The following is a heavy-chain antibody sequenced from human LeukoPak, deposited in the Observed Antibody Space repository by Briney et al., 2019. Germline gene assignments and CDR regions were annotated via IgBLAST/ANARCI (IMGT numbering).Heavy chain of an antibody. D-gene: IGHD1-1*01. J-gene: IGHJ4*02. CDR2: ITGTGHIT. CDR3: AKDRAWNDVKAFDY. CDR1: GFTFSSYG. V-gene: IGHV3-23*01. Sequence: GGTLRLSCAASGFTFSSYGMSWVRQAPGKGLEWVSAITGTGHITYYADSVKGRFTISRDNSKNTLYLQMNSLRAEDTAVYYCAKDRAWNDVKAFDYWGQGTLVTVSS.